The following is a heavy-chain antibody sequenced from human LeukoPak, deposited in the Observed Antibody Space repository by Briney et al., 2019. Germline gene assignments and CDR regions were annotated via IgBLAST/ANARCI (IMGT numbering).Heavy chain of an antibody. J-gene: IGHJ6*02. V-gene: IGHV4-59*01. CDR1: GDSISSYF. D-gene: IGHD2-2*01. CDR3: ARLIVVVPAVDYGMDV. CDR2: LYYSGRT. Sequence: SETLSLTCTVSGDSISSYFWCWIRQPPGKGLEWIGCLYYSGRTNYNPSLKSRVTISVDTSKNQFSLKLSSVTAADTAVYYCARLIVVVPAVDYGMDVWGQGTTVTVSS.